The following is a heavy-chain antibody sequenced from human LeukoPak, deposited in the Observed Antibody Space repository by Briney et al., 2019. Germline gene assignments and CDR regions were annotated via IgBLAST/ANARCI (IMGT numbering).Heavy chain of an antibody. D-gene: IGHD6-13*01. CDR1: GYTFTSYA. CDR2: INAGNGNT. V-gene: IGHV1-3*01. Sequence: ASVKVSCKASGYTFTSYAMHWVRQAPGQRLEWMGWINAGNGNTKYSQKFQGRVTITRDTSASTAYMELSSLRSEDTAVYYCARDQQQLTSFDYWGQGTLVTVSS. J-gene: IGHJ4*02. CDR3: ARDQQQLTSFDY.